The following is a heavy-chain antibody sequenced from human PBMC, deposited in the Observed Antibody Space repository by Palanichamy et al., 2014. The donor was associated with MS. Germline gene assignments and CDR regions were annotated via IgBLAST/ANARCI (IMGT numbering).Heavy chain of an antibody. CDR1: GYSISSDYY. CDR2: IYHSGST. D-gene: IGHD1-7*01. J-gene: IGHJ4*02. Sequence: QVQLQESGPGLVKPSETLSLTCTGSGYSISSDYYWGWIRQPPGKGLEWIGSIYHSGSTYYNPSLKSRVTISVDTSKNQFSLKLSSVTAADTAVYYCARVGGVTGTTSRRFFYYFDYWGQGTLVTVSS. CDR3: ARVGGVTGTTSRRFFYYFDY. V-gene: IGHV4-38-2*02.